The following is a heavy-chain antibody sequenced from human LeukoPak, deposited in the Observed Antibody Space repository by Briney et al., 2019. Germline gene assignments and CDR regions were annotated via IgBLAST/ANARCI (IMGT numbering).Heavy chain of an antibody. D-gene: IGHD2-8*01. CDR1: GDSISSGRNY. CDR2: IYSSGNT. V-gene: IGHV4-39*01. CDR3: ARHRSTRYCTNGVCYYFDD. Sequence: SETLSLTCSVSGDSISSGRNYWGWLRQSPGRGLEWIASIYSSGNTHSNPSLKSRVSISVDTSKNQFSLRLSSVTAADTAVYYCARHRSTRYCTNGVCYYFDDWGQGTLVTVSS. J-gene: IGHJ4*02.